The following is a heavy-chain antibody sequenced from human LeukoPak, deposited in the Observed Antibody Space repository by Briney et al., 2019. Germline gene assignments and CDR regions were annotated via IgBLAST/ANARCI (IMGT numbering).Heavy chain of an antibody. V-gene: IGHV3-15*01. J-gene: IGHJ4*02. CDR3: TTARATTEIDY. Sequence: GGSLRLSCVASGFTFSDAWMTWVRQAPGKGLEWVGRIKSKTDGGTTEHAAPVKGRFTMSRDDSKNTLYLQMNSLKTEDTAMYYCTTARATTEIDYWGQGTLATVSS. CDR2: IKSKTDGGTT. D-gene: IGHD1-1*01. CDR1: GFTFSDAW.